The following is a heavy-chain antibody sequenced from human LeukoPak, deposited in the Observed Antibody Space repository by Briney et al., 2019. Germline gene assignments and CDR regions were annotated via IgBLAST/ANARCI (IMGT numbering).Heavy chain of an antibody. CDR3: ARLPYYYSSGPRYAFDI. CDR1: RGSLSSSSSY. Sequence: SETLSLTRIDSRGSLSSSSSYWGWTRQPPGNGRECIGSIYYSGTTYYSPSLKSRVTISVDTSKNQYSLKLSSVTAADTAVYYCARLPYYYSSGPRYAFDIWGQGTMVTVSS. D-gene: IGHD3-10*01. J-gene: IGHJ3*02. CDR2: IYYSGTT. V-gene: IGHV4-39*01.